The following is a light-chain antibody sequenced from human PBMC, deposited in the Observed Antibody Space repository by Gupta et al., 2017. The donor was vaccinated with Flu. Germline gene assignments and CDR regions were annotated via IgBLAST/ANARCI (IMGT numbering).Light chain of an antibody. V-gene: IGLV3-1*01. Sequence: SYDLTQPPSVSVSPGQTASITCSGDDLGDKYANWYQQKPGRSPVLVISQNYNRPSGIPERFSGSNSGNTATLTISGTQAMDEADYYCQAWDRSNVVFGGGT. J-gene: IGLJ2*01. CDR2: QNY. CDR3: QAWDRSNVV. CDR1: DLGDKY.